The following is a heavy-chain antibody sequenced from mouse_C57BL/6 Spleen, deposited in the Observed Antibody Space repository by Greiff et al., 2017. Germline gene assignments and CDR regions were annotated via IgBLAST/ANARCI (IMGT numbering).Heavy chain of an antibody. CDR2: TDPSDSYT. D-gene: IGHD3-2*02. CDR3: ASSGLLDY. CDR1: GYTFTSYW. V-gene: IGHV1-50*01. J-gene: IGHJ2*01. Sequence: VQLQESGAELVKPGASVKLSCKASGYTFTSYWMQWVKQRPGQGLEWIGETDPSDSYTNYNQKFKGKATLTVDTSSSTAYIQLSSLTSEDSAVYYCASSGLLDYWGQGTTLTVSS.